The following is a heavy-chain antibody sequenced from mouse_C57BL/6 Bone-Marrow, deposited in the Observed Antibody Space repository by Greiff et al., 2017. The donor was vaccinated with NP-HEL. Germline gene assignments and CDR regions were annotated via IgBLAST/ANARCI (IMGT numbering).Heavy chain of an antibody. V-gene: IGHV1-80*01. CDR2: IYPGDGDT. Sequence: VQRVESGAELVKPGASVKISCKASGYAFSSYWMNWVKQRPGKGLEWIGQIYPGDGDTNYNGKFKGKATLTADKSSSTAYMQLSSLTSEDSAVYFCARRIYYYGSSPFAYWGQGTLVTVSA. CDR3: ARRIYYYGSSPFAY. J-gene: IGHJ3*01. D-gene: IGHD1-1*01. CDR1: GYAFSSYW.